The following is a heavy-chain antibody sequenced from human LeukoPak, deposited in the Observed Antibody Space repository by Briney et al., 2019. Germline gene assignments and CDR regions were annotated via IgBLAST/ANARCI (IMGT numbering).Heavy chain of an antibody. V-gene: IGHV3-43*02. J-gene: IGHJ6*02. CDR3: AKDKLMGFGEFLPRYYYGMDV. Sequence: PGGSLRLSCAASGFTFDDYAMHWVRQAPGKGLEWVSLISGDGGSTYYADSVKGRFTISRDNSKNSLYLQMNSLRTEDTALYYCAKDKLMGFGEFLPRYYYGMDVWGQGTTVTVSS. CDR2: ISGDGGST. D-gene: IGHD3-10*01. CDR1: GFTFDDYA.